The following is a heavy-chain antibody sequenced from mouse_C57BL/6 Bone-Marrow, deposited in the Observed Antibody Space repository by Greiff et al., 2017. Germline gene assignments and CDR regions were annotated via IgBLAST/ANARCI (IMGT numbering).Heavy chain of an antibody. CDR2: ISDGGSYP. J-gene: IGHJ2*01. Sequence: EVKLLESGGGLVKPGGSLKLSCAASGFTFTSYAMSWVRQTPEKRLEWVATISDGGSYPYYPDHVKGRFTIARDNAKNNLYLRMGHLKSEETALYYGAGENYDGCGQFEYWGQGTTLTVSS. V-gene: IGHV5-4*01. CDR1: GFTFTSYA. CDR3: AGENYDGCGQFEY. D-gene: IGHD1-1*01.